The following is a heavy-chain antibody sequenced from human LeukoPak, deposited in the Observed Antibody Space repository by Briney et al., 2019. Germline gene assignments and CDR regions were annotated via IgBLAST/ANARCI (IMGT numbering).Heavy chain of an antibody. CDR3: AKRYGSYYRAFDI. D-gene: IGHD1-26*01. CDR1: GYTFTSYD. J-gene: IGHJ3*02. V-gene: IGHV1-8*01. Sequence: ASVKVSCKASGYTFTSYDINWVRQATGQGLEWMGWMNPNSGNTGYAQKFRGRVTMTRNTSISTAYMELSSLRSEDTAVYYCAKRYGSYYRAFDIWGQGTMVTVSS. CDR2: MNPNSGNT.